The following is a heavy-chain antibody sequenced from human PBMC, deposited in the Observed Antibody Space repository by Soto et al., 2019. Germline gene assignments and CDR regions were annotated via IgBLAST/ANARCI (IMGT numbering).Heavy chain of an antibody. Sequence: ASVKVSCKASGYTFTSYAMHWVRQAPGQRLEWMGWINAGNGNTKYSQKFQGRVTITRDTSASTAYMELSSLRSEDTAVYYCARDFSAIYCTGDYYYGMDVWGQGTTVTVSS. V-gene: IGHV1-3*01. CDR1: GYTFTSYA. D-gene: IGHD2-8*02. J-gene: IGHJ6*02. CDR2: INAGNGNT. CDR3: ARDFSAIYCTGDYYYGMDV.